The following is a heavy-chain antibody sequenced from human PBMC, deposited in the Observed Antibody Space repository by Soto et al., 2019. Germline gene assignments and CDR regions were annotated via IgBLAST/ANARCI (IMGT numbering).Heavy chain of an antibody. Sequence: EVQLLESGGGFVPPGGSLRLSCAASGFIFSDYAMTWVRQAPGKGLEWVSAISGSGGKTYYADSVKGRFTISRDSSQNMMSLQMSGLRAEDRAIYYCVKGMNYYYYYMDVWGNGTTVTVSS. CDR1: GFIFSDYA. J-gene: IGHJ6*03. V-gene: IGHV3-23*01. CDR2: ISGSGGKT. CDR3: VKGMNYYYYYMDV.